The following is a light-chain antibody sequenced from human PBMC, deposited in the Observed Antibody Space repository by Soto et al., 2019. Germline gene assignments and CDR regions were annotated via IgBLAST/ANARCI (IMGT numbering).Light chain of an antibody. J-gene: IGKJ2*01. Sequence: ESVLTQSPGTLSLSPGERATLSCSASQSVSNSFFAWYQQKPGQAPRLLIYGVSSRATGIPDRFSGSGCGTDFTLTISRLEPEDFVVYYCQQYSTLPHTFGQGTKLEVK. V-gene: IGKV3-20*01. CDR1: QSVSNSF. CDR3: QQYSTLPHT. CDR2: GVS.